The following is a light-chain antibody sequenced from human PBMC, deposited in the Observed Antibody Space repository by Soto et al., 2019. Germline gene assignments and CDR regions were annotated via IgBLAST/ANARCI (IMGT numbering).Light chain of an antibody. Sequence: QSALTQPASVSGSPGQSITISCAGTSSDVGAYNYVSWLQQHPGKVPKLIIYDVSDRPSGVSDRFSGSKSGNTASLTISGLQAEDEADYYCGSYPTSNTMIFGGGTQLTVL. CDR1: SSDVGAYNY. J-gene: IGLJ7*01. CDR2: DVS. CDR3: GSYPTSNTMI. V-gene: IGLV2-14*01.